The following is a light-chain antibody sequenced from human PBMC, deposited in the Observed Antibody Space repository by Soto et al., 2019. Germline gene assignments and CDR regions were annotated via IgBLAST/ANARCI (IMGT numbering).Light chain of an antibody. CDR1: QSVSSN. Sequence: EIVMTQSPATLSVSPGETATLSCRASQSVSSNLAWYPQKRGQTPKLLIYVASTRANGIPARFSGSGSGTEFTLTVSSLQSEDFAVYSCEQYTNWPYTFGQGTKLEIK. CDR2: VAS. J-gene: IGKJ2*01. V-gene: IGKV3-15*01. CDR3: EQYTNWPYT.